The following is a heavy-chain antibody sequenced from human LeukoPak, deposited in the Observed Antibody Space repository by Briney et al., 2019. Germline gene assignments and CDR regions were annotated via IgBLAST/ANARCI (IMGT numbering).Heavy chain of an antibody. J-gene: IGHJ4*02. CDR3: AKDRVNYGDLDY. Sequence: PGGSLRLSCAASGFTFSSYGMHWVRQAPGKGLEWVAFIRYDGSNKYYADSVKGRFTISRDNSKNTLYLQMNSLRAKDTAVYYCAKDRVNYGDLDYWGQGTLVTVSS. V-gene: IGHV3-30*02. CDR2: IRYDGSNK. D-gene: IGHD4-17*01. CDR1: GFTFSSYG.